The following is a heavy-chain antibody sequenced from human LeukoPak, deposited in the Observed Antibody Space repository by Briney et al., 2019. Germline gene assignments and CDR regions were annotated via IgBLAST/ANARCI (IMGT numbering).Heavy chain of an antibody. V-gene: IGHV3-66*02. CDR1: EFTISNNY. CDR2: IHPGGNT. D-gene: IGHD3-10*01. J-gene: IGHJ6*04. CDR3: ARTITIGHGMDV. Sequence: GGSLRLSCVASEFTISNNYMSWVRQAPGKGLEWLSNIHPGGNTYYADSVKGRFTISRDTSKNTLYLQVSSLRADDTAVYYCARTITIGHGMDVWGKGTTVTVSS.